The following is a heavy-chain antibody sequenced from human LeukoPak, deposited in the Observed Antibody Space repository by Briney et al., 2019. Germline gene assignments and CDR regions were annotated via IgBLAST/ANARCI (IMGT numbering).Heavy chain of an antibody. V-gene: IGHV1-69*04. CDR2: IIPILGIA. J-gene: IGHJ4*02. Sequence: SVKVSCKASGGTFSSYAISWVRQAPGQGLEWMGRIIPILGIANYAQKFQGRVTITADKSTSTAYMELSSLRSEDTAVYYCATLPINGGDYGEYYFDYWGQGTLVTVSS. CDR1: GGTFSSYA. CDR3: ATLPINGGDYGEYYFDY. D-gene: IGHD4-17*01.